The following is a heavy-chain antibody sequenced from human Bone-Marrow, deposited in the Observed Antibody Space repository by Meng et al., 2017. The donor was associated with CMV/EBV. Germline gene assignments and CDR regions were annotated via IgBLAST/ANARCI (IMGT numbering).Heavy chain of an antibody. CDR2: ISDYNGKT. J-gene: IGHJ4*02. V-gene: IGHV1-18*01. Sequence: TVTSDGSSWVRQAPGQGLEWMGWISDYNGKTYYAQKFQGRVTMTTDTSTSTAYMELRSLRSDDTAVFYCARDGIYYGSGSYRGLFDYWGQGTLVTVSS. D-gene: IGHD3-10*01. CDR3: ARDGIYYGSGSYRGLFDY. CDR1: TVTSDG.